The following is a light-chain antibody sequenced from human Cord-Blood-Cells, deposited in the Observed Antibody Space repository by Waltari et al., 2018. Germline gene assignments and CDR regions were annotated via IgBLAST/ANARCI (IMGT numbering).Light chain of an antibody. CDR1: QSISSY. CDR3: QQSYSTPIT. CDR2: AAS. V-gene: IGKV1-39*01. Sequence: DRVTITCRASQSISSYLNWYQQKPGKAPKLLIYAASSLQSGVPSRFSGSGSGTDFTLTISSLQPEDFATYYCQQSYSTPITFGQGTRLEIK. J-gene: IGKJ5*01.